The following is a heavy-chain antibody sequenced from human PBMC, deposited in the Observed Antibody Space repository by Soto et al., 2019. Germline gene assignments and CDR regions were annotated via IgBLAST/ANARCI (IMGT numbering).Heavy chain of an antibody. CDR2: IDWDDDK. D-gene: IGHD3-16*02. J-gene: IGHJ6*02. CDR3: ARIRVVIGMRSSMGYYYGMDV. Sequence: ESGPTLVNPTQTLTLTCTFSGFSLSTSGMCVSWIRQPPGKALEWLALIDWDDDKYYSTSLKTRLTISKDTSKNQVVLTMTNMDPVDTATYYCARIRVVIGMRSSMGYYYGMDVWGQGTTVTVSS. V-gene: IGHV2-70*01. CDR1: GFSLSTSGMC.